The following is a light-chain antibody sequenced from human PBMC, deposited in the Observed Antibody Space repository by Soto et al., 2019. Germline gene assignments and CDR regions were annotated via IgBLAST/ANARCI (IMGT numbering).Light chain of an antibody. J-gene: IGKJ2*01. V-gene: IGKV3-20*01. CDR3: QQYGRSPFT. Sequence: EIVLTQSPGALSLSPEERATLSCRASQRITNNFLAWFQQKPGLAPRLLIHGASTRASGVPGRFSGGGSGTDFVLTISRLEPEDLAVYYCQQYGRSPFTFGQGTKLQIK. CDR1: QRITNNF. CDR2: GAS.